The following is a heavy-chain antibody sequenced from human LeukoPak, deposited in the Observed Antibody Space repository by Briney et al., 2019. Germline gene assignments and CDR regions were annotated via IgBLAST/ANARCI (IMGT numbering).Heavy chain of an antibody. CDR3: AKDSAETITMVRGVTFDY. V-gene: IGHV3-23*01. Sequence: GGSLRLSCAASGLTFSSYAMSWVRQAPGKGLEWVSAISGSGGSTYYADSVKGRFTISRDNSKNTLYLQMNSLRAEDTAVYYCAKDSAETITMVRGVTFDYWGQGTLVTVSS. J-gene: IGHJ4*02. CDR2: ISGSGGST. CDR1: GLTFSSYA. D-gene: IGHD3-10*01.